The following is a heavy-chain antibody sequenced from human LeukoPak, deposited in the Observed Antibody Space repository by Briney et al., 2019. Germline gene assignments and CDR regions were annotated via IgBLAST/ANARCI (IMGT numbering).Heavy chain of an antibody. CDR1: GGTFSSYA. CDR3: ARLYDILTGYFDY. J-gene: IGHJ4*02. D-gene: IGHD3-9*01. Sequence: ASVKVSCKASGGTFSSYAISWVRQAPGQGLEWTGGIIPIFGTANYAQKFQGRVTITADESTSTAYMELSSLRSEDTAVYYCARLYDILTGYFDYWGQGTLVTVSS. V-gene: IGHV1-69*13. CDR2: IIPIFGTA.